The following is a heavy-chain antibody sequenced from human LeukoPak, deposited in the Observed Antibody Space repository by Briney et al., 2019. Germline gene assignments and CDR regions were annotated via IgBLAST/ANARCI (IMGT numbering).Heavy chain of an antibody. CDR2: ISSSSSYI. CDR3: ARERDLKGVPAAYFDY. D-gene: IGHD2-2*01. V-gene: IGHV3-21*01. J-gene: IGHJ4*02. Sequence: GSLRLSCAASGFTFSSYSTHWVRQAPGKGLEWVSSISSSSSYIYYADSVKGRFTISRDNAKNSLYLQMNSLRAEDTAVYYCARERDLKGVPAAYFDYWGQGTLVTVSS. CDR1: GFTFSSYS.